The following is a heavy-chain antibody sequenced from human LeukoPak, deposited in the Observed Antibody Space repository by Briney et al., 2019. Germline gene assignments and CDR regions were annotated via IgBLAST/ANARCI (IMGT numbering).Heavy chain of an antibody. D-gene: IGHD6-13*01. CDR1: GYTFTSYG. V-gene: IGHV1-18*01. CDR3: ARARSSSSWSDYYYYYYMDV. CDR2: ISAYNGNT. J-gene: IGHJ6*03. Sequence: ASVKVSCKASGYTFTSYGISWVRQAPGQGLEWMGWISAYNGNTNYAQKLQGRVTMTTDTSTSTAYMELRSLRSDDTAVYYCARARSSSSWSDYYYYYYMDVWGKGTTVTVSS.